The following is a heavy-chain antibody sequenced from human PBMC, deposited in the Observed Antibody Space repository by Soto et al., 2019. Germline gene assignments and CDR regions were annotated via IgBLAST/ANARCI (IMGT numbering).Heavy chain of an antibody. D-gene: IGHD3-16*01. V-gene: IGHV3-21*01. CDR2: ISSSSSHI. Sequence: EVQLVESGGGLVKPGGSLRLSCAASGFTFSSYSMNWVRQATGKGLEWVSSISSSSSHIYYADSVKGRFTISRDNSKNTLYLQMNRLIAEDTAVYYCARDYDYVWGSPRYCMDVWGQGTTVTVSS. J-gene: IGHJ6*02. CDR1: GFTFSSYS. CDR3: ARDYDYVWGSPRYCMDV.